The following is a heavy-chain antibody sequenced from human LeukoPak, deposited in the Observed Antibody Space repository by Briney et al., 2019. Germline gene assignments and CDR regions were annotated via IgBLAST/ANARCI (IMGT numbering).Heavy chain of an antibody. CDR2: IRSKAYGGTT. V-gene: IGHV3-49*04. CDR3: TRARGAVRFLEWLLPPYFDY. Sequence: GGSLRLSCTASGFTFGDYAMSWVRQAPGKGLEWVGFIRSKAYGGTTEYAASVKGRFTISRDDSKSIAYLQMNSLKTEDTAVYYCTRARGAVRFLEWLLPPYFDYWGQGTLVTVSS. CDR1: GFTFGDYA. J-gene: IGHJ4*02. D-gene: IGHD3-3*01.